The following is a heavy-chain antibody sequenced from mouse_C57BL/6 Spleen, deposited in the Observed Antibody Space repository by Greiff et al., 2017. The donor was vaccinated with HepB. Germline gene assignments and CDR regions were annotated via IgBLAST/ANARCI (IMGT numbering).Heavy chain of an antibody. J-gene: IGHJ4*01. V-gene: IGHV1-22*01. CDR2: INPNSGGT. D-gene: IGHD1-1*01. CDR1: GYTFTDYN. Sequence: VQLQQSGPELVKPGGSVKMSCTASGYTFTDYNMYWVKQSHGKSLEWVGYINPNSGGTSYNQKFKGRATLTVNNSASTVYMELRSLTSEDSAVYYCARRLSLRYYAMDYWGQGTSVTVSS. CDR3: ARRLSLRYYAMDY.